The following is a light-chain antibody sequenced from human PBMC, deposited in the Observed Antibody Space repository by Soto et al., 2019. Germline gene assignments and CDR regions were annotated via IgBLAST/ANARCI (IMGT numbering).Light chain of an antibody. CDR2: GGF. Sequence: EIVLTQSPGTLSLSPGERATLSCRASQSVSSNSIAWYRQKPGQAPRLVMYGGFSRPTGIPDRFSSSGSGTDFTLTISRLEPEDFAVYYCQYYGGSSRTFGQGNKVEIK. J-gene: IGKJ1*01. V-gene: IGKV3-20*01. CDR3: QYYGGSSRT. CDR1: QSVSSNS.